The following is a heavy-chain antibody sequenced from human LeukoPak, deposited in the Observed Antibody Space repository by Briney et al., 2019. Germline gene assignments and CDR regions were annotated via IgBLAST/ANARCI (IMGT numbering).Heavy chain of an antibody. D-gene: IGHD4-17*01. Sequence: SETLSLTCTVSGGSISSYHWSWIRQPPGKGLEWIGYIYYSGSTNYNPSLKSRVTISVDTSKNQFSLKLSSVTAADTAVYYCARTNYGADFDYWGQGTLVTVSS. CDR2: IYYSGST. J-gene: IGHJ4*02. CDR1: GGSISSYH. CDR3: ARTNYGADFDY. V-gene: IGHV4-59*08.